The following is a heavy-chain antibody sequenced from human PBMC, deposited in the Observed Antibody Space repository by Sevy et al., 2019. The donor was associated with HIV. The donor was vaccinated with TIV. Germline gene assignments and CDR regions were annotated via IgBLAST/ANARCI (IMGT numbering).Heavy chain of an antibody. CDR3: ARARGISYYYDSSGLGAWFDP. CDR2: IYYSGST. D-gene: IGHD3-22*01. V-gene: IGHV4-59*01. Sequence: SETLSLTCTVSGGSISSYYWSWIRQPPGKGLEWIGYIYYSGSTNYNPSLKSRVTISVDTSKNQFSLKLSSVTAADMAVYYCARARGISYYYDSSGLGAWFDPWGQGTLVTVSS. CDR1: GGSISSYY. J-gene: IGHJ5*02.